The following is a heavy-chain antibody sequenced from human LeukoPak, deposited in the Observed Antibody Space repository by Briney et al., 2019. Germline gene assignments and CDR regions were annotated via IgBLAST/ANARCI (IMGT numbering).Heavy chain of an antibody. CDR3: ATNPHSGNWG. CDR1: GFTFSNNG. CDR2: ISGGGDTI. Sequence: GGSLRLSCAASGFTFSNNGMNWVRQAPGKGPECLSYISGGGDTIYYADSVKGRFTISRDNAKSSLYLQMNSLRDEDTAVYYCATNPHSGNWGWGRGTMVTVSS. D-gene: IGHD7-27*01. V-gene: IGHV3-48*02. J-gene: IGHJ3*01.